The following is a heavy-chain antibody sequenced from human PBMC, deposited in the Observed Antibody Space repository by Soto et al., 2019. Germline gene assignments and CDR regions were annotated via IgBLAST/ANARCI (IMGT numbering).Heavy chain of an antibody. CDR2: INPNGGGT. V-gene: IGHV1-46*01. J-gene: IGHJ4*02. Sequence: ASVKVSCKASGYKFINHYIHWVRQAPGVGLEWMGIINPNGGGTDYAQKFQGRVTMTTDTYASTVHMKLSSLRSEDTAVYFCARDSSASATSYSFDYWGQGTLVTVS. CDR3: ARDSSASATSYSFDY. D-gene: IGHD3-10*01. CDR1: GYKFINHY.